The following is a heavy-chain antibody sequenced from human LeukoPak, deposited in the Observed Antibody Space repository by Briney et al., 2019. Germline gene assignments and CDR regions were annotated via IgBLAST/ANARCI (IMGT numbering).Heavy chain of an antibody. J-gene: IGHJ4*02. CDR1: GGSFSGYY. D-gene: IGHD4-11*01. CDR2: INHSGST. CDR3: ARDSMTTVTTPTYYFDY. Sequence: SETLSLTCAVYGGSFSGYYWSWIRQPPGKGLEWIGEINHSGSTNYNPSLKSRVTISVDRSKNQFSLKLSSVTAADTAVYYCARDSMTTVTTPTYYFDYWGQGTLVTVSS. V-gene: IGHV4-34*01.